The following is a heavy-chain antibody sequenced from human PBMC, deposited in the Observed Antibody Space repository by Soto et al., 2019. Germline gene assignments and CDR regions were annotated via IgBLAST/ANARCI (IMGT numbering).Heavy chain of an antibody. CDR2: IYYSGST. Sequence: SETLSLTCTVSGGSVSSGSYYWSWIRQSPGKGLEWIGYIYYSGSTNNNPSLKSRVTISVDTSKNQFSLKLSSVTAADTAVYYCARGLNYGYFDYWGQGTLVTVSS. CDR1: GGSVSSGSYY. J-gene: IGHJ4*02. V-gene: IGHV4-61*01. CDR3: ARGLNYGYFDY. D-gene: IGHD4-17*01.